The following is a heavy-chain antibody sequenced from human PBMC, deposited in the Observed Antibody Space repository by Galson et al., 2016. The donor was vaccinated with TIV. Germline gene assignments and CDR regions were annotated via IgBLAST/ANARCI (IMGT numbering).Heavy chain of an antibody. CDR2: FTPILGMS. V-gene: IGHV1-69*04. CDR1: GGTFSSYV. CDR3: AVGRGIAAYYMEV. J-gene: IGHJ6*03. Sequence: SVKVSCKASGGTFSSYVISWVRQAPGQGLEWMGRFTPILGMSNYAQKFQGTITTTADESTSTAYMELSSLRSEDTAVYYCAVGRGIAAYYMEVWGKGTTVTVCS. D-gene: IGHD2-21*01.